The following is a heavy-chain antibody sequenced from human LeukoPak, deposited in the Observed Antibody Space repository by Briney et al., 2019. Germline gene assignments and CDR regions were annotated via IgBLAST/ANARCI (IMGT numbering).Heavy chain of an antibody. Sequence: GGSLRLSCAASGFTVSSNYMSWVRQAPGKGLEWVSVIYSGGSTYYADSVKGRFTISRDNSKNTLYLQMNSLRAEDTAVYYCASTYSSSWFGSTTNFDYWGQGTLVTVSS. J-gene: IGHJ4*02. V-gene: IGHV3-66*01. D-gene: IGHD6-13*01. CDR2: IYSGGST. CDR1: GFTVSSNY. CDR3: ASTYSSSWFGSTTNFDY.